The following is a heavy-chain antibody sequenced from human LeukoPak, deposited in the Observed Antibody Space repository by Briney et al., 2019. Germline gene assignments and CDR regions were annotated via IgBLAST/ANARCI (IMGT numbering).Heavy chain of an antibody. CDR1: GFTFDDYA. J-gene: IGHJ6*03. CDR3: TKSGSYGDYYYMDV. CDR2: ISWDGGST. V-gene: IGHV3-43D*03. Sequence: PGGSLRLSCAASGFTFDDYAMHWVRQAPGKGLEWVSLISWDGGSTYYADSVEGRFTISRDNSKNSLYLQMNSLRAEDTALYYCTKSGSYGDYYYMDVWGKGTTVTVSS. D-gene: IGHD1-26*01.